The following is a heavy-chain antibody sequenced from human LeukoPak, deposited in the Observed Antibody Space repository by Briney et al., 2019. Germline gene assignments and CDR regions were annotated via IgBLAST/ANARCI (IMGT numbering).Heavy chain of an antibody. CDR2: IYSGGST. D-gene: IGHD6-6*01. CDR1: GFTVTSKY. V-gene: IGHV3-66*01. J-gene: IGHJ6*02. Sequence: GGSLRLSCAASGFTVTSKYMSWVRQARGEGLEWVSVIYSGGSTYYADSVKGRFTISRDNSKNTLYLQMDSLRAEDTAVYYCARVMAARGENYYYGMDVWGQGTTVTVSS. CDR3: ARVMAARGENYYYGMDV.